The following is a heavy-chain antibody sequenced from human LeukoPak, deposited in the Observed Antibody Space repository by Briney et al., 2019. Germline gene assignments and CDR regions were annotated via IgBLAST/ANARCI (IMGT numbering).Heavy chain of an antibody. CDR2: IYTSGST. V-gene: IGHV4-4*07. CDR3: ASSYCSGGSCYFAY. D-gene: IGHD2-15*01. Sequence: SETLSLTCTVSGGSISSYYWSWIRQPAGKGLEWIGRIYTSGSTNYNPSLKSRVTMSVDTSKNQFSLKLSSVTAADTAVYYCASSYCSGGSCYFAYWGQGTLVTVSS. J-gene: IGHJ4*02. CDR1: GGSISSYY.